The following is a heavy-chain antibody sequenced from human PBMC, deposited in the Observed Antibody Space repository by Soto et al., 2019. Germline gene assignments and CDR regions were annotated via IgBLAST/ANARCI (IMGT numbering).Heavy chain of an antibody. D-gene: IGHD6-13*01. CDR1: GATISGYY. CDR3: ARDGTKTLRDWFDP. J-gene: IGHJ5*02. Sequence: PSETLSLTCTVSGATISGYYWSWIRKSAGKGLEWIGRIYATGTTDYNPSLKSRVMMSVDTSKKQFSLRLRSVNAADTAVYYCARDGTKTLRDWFDPWGQGISVTVSS. CDR2: IYATGTT. V-gene: IGHV4-4*07.